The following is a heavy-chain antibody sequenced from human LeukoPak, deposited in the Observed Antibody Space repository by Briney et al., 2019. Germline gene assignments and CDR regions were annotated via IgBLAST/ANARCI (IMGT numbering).Heavy chain of an antibody. CDR3: ARGYCSSTSCYKRVWFDP. J-gene: IGHJ5*02. Sequence: SETLSLTCTVSGGSISSSSYYWGWIRQPPGKGLEWIGSIYYSGSTYYNPSLKSRVTISVDTSKNQFSLKLSSVTAADTAVYYCARGYCSSTSCYKRVWFDPWGQGTLVTVSS. CDR1: GGSISSSSYY. V-gene: IGHV4-39*01. CDR2: IYYSGST. D-gene: IGHD2-2*02.